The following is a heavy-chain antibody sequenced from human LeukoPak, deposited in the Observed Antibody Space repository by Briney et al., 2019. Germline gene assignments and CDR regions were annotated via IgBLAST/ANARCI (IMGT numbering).Heavy chain of an antibody. J-gene: IGHJ4*02. D-gene: IGHD6-13*01. CDR1: GFTFSSYG. V-gene: IGHV3-33*01. CDR3: AREVSSWSGLFDY. Sequence: GKSLRLSCAASGFTFSSYGMHWVRQAPGKGLEWVAVRWYDRSNKYYADSVKGRFTISRDNSKNTLYLQMNSLRAEDTAVYYCAREVSSWSGLFDYWGQGTLVTVSS. CDR2: RWYDRSNK.